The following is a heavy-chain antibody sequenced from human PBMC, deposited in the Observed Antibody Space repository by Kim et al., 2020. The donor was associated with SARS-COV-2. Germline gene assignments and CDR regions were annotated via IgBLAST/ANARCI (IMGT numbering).Heavy chain of an antibody. CDR3: ARTKIPQYYYDSSGYYYPYFDY. Sequence: ASVKVSCKASGYTFTSYAMNWVRQAPGQGLEWMGWINTNTGNPTYAQGFTGRFVFSLDTSVSTAYLQISSLKAEDTAVYYCARTKIPQYYYDSSGYYYPYFDYWGQGTLVTVSS. D-gene: IGHD3-22*01. CDR2: INTNTGNP. CDR1: GYTFTSYA. V-gene: IGHV7-4-1*02. J-gene: IGHJ4*02.